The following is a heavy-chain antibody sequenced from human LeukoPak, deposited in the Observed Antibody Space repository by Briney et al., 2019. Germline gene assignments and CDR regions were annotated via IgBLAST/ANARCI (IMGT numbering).Heavy chain of an antibody. Sequence: PSETLSLTCTVSGGSISSYYWSWIRQPAGKGLEWIGRLYTSGSTDYNPSLKSRDTMSVDTSKNQFSLKLSTVTAEDTAVYYCARDSPDSSSYFAAFDIWGQGTMVTVST. J-gene: IGHJ3*02. CDR1: GGSISSYY. CDR2: LYTSGST. V-gene: IGHV4-4*07. D-gene: IGHD3-22*01. CDR3: ARDSPDSSSYFAAFDI.